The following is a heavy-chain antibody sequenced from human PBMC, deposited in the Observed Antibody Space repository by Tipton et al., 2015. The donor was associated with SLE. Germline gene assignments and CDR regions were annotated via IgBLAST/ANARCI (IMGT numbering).Heavy chain of an antibody. V-gene: IGHV4-34*01. CDR3: ARLSGDDTNYQGCFDP. D-gene: IGHD2-8*01. Sequence: TLSLTCAVYGDSVSGYHWSWIRQPPGKGLEWIGEINHSGDTDYNPSLKSRVTMSIDTSNNQFSLRLTSVTAADTAVYYCARLSGDDTNYQGCFDPWGQGTLVTVSS. CDR2: INHSGDT. J-gene: IGHJ5*02. CDR1: GDSVSGYH.